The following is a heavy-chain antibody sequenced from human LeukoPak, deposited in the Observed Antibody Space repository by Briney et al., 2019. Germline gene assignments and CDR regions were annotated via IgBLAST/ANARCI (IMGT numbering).Heavy chain of an antibody. Sequence: PGGSLRLSCAASGFTFSDYAMRWVRQAPGKGLEWLSEITRYGADTDYADSVKGRFTIPRDNSKNTLYLQMNSLRVEDTAVYYCTTSWPKVREGDQWGQGTLVTVS. D-gene: IGHD3-10*01. CDR3: TTSWPKVREGDQ. CDR2: ITRYGADT. CDR1: GFTFSDYA. V-gene: IGHV3-23*01. J-gene: IGHJ4*02.